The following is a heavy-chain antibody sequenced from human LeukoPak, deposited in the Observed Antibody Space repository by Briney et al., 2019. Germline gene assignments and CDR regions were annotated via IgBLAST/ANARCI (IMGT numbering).Heavy chain of an antibody. V-gene: IGHV1-18*01. Sequence: ASEKVSCKASGYTFTSYGISWVRQAPGQGLEWMGWISAYNGNTNYAQKLQGRVTMTTDTSTSTAYMELRSLRSDDTAVYYCARNNRPYCSGGSCYSFFFDYWGQGTLVTLSS. CDR1: GYTFTSYG. CDR2: ISAYNGNT. D-gene: IGHD2-15*01. CDR3: ARNNRPYCSGGSCYSFFFDY. J-gene: IGHJ4*02.